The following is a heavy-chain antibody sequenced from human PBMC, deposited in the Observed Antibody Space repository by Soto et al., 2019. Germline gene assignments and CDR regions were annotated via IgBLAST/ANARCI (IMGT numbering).Heavy chain of an antibody. J-gene: IGHJ4*02. CDR3: ARGKELVRDLAYDY. CDR1: GYTFTGYY. V-gene: IGHV1-2*04. D-gene: IGHD3-10*01. Sequence: ASVKVSCKASGYTFTGYYMHWVRQAPGQGLEWMGWINPNSGGTNYAQKFQGWVTMTRDTSISTAYMELSRLRSDDTAVYYCARGKELVRDLAYDYWGQGTLVTVSS. CDR2: INPNSGGT.